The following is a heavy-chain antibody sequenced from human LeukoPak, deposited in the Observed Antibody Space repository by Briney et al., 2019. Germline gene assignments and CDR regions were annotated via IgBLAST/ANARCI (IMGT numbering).Heavy chain of an antibody. V-gene: IGHV4-34*01. CDR1: GGSLSGYS. CDR2: INHSGST. D-gene: IGHD6-13*01. Sequence: PSETLSLTCAVYGGSLSGYSWNWIRQPPGKGLEWIGEINHSGSTNYNPSLKSRVTISVDTSKNLFSLNLSSVTAADTAVYYCARVSPEQQLAFDFWGQGTLLTVSS. J-gene: IGHJ4*02. CDR3: ARVSPEQQLAFDF.